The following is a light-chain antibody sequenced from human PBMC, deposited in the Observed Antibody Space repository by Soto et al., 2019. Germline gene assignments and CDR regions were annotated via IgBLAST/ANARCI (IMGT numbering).Light chain of an antibody. V-gene: IGKV1-27*01. CDR3: QKYDRAPRT. CDR1: QGIGNY. CDR2: GAS. J-gene: IGKJ1*01. Sequence: DIQVTQSPPSLSASVGDRVTITCRASQGIGNYLAWYQQKPGKVPKLLIYGASTLQSGVPSRFSGSGSGTDFTLTISSLRPEDVATYYCQKYDRAPRTFGPGTKVDIK.